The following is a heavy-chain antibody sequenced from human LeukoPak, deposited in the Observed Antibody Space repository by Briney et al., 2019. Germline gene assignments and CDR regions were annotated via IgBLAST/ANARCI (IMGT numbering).Heavy chain of an antibody. Sequence: GGSLRLSCAAFGFTFTNYGISWVRQAPGKGLEWVSAIGSTGRTIYYAESVKGRFTISRDDSKNTVYLQMNSLRAEDTAVYYCAKRHGLIDTRHFDYWGQGTLVTVSS. CDR2: IGSTGRTI. D-gene: IGHD2/OR15-2a*01. J-gene: IGHJ4*02. V-gene: IGHV3-23*01. CDR3: AKRHGLIDTRHFDY. CDR1: GFTFTNYG.